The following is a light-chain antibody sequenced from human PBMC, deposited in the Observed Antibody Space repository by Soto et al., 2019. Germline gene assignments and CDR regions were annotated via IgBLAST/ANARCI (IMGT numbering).Light chain of an antibody. V-gene: IGLV2-23*01. Sequence: QSALTQPASVSGSPGQSITISCTGTSRDVGSYNLVSWYQQYPGKAPKLMIYEGSKRPSGVSNRFSGSRSGNTASLTISGLQAEDEADYYFCSYTNSHTLVFGGGTKVTVL. CDR3: CSYTNSHTLV. J-gene: IGLJ2*01. CDR2: EGS. CDR1: SRDVGSYNL.